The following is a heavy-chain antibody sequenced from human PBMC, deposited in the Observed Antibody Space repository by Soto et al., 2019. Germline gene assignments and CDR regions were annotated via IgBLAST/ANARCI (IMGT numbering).Heavy chain of an antibody. J-gene: IGHJ4*02. D-gene: IGHD4-17*01. Sequence: GGSLRLSCAASGFTFSSYSMNWVRQAPGKGLEWVSSISSSSSYIYYADSVKGRFTISRDNAKNSLYLQMNSLRAEDTAVYYCARETKFYGDYVPFCDYWGQGTLVTVSS. CDR3: ARETKFYGDYVPFCDY. V-gene: IGHV3-21*01. CDR1: GFTFSSYS. CDR2: ISSSSSYI.